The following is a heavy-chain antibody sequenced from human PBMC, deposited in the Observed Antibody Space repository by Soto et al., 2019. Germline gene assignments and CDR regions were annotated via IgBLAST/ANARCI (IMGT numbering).Heavy chain of an antibody. D-gene: IGHD2-2*01. V-gene: IGHV1-69*10. Sequence: SVKVSCKASGGGNLRAYRTTWVRRAPGQGLEWMGGIIPKLGSANYAQNFQGRVTMTTDTSTSTVYMELRSLRSDDTAVYYCAREYCDSTRCFLPDYWGQGALVTVSS. CDR1: GGGNLRAYR. J-gene: IGHJ4*02. CDR2: IIPKLGSA. CDR3: AREYCDSTRCFLPDY.